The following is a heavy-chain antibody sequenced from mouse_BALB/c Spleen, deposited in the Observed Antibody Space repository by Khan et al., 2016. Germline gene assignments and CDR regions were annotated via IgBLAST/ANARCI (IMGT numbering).Heavy chain of an antibody. CDR1: GYSITSDYA. CDR2: ISYSGST. D-gene: IGHD2-4*01. J-gene: IGHJ2*01. CDR3: AKDYGVSDY. Sequence: EVQLQESGPGLVKPSQSLSLTCTVTGYSITSDYAWNWIRQFPGNKLEWMGYISYSGSTSYNPSLKSRISITRDTSKNQFFLQLNSVTTEDTATDYCAKDYGVSDYWGQGTTLTVSS. V-gene: IGHV3-2*02.